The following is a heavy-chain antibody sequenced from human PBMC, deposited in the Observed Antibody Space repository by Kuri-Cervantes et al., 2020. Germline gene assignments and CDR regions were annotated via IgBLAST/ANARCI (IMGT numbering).Heavy chain of an antibody. D-gene: IGHD3-22*01. CDR2: INPNSGDA. CDR1: GYTFTGYY. V-gene: IGHV1-2*02. J-gene: IGHJ4*02. Sequence: ASVKVSCKASGYTFTGYYMHWVRQAPGQGLEWMGGINPNSGDAHYAQKFQGRVTMTRDTSISTAYMELSRLRSDDTAVYYCARSYDSSGLALNYWGQGTLVTVSS. CDR3: ARSYDSSGLALNY.